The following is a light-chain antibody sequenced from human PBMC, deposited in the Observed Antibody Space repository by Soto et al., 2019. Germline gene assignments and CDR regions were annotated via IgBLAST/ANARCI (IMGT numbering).Light chain of an antibody. Sequence: DIQMTQSPSSLSASVGDRITITCRAHESVGNWLAWYQQKPGKAPKLLIYAATTLQSGVPSRFSGSGSGTEFTLTISSLQPDDFATYYCQQFNNYPHTFGGGDQGGYQ. J-gene: IGKJ4*01. CDR3: QQFNNYPHT. V-gene: IGKV1D-16*01. CDR1: ESVGNW. CDR2: AAT.